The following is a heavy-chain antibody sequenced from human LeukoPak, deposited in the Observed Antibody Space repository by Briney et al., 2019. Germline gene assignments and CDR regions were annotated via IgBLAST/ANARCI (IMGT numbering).Heavy chain of an antibody. D-gene: IGHD5-12*01. CDR3: ARDQRGWLRTPDY. CDR1: GYRFTSSD. V-gene: IGHV1-18*01. CDR2: ISAYNGNT. Sequence: GASVKVSCKASGYRFTSSDITWVRQAPGHGLEWMGWISAYNGNTNYAQKLQGRVTMTTDTSTSTAYMELRSLRSDDTAVYYCARDQRGWLRTPDYWGQGTLVTVSS. J-gene: IGHJ4*02.